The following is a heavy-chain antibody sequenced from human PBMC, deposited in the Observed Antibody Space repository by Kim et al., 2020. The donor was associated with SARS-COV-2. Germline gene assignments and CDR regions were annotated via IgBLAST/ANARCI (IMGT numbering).Heavy chain of an antibody. V-gene: IGHV4-31*03. CDR2: IYYSGST. J-gene: IGHJ4*02. CDR1: GGSISSGGYY. CDR3: ARAETIFGVFIGCFDY. Sequence: SETLSLTCTVSGGSISSGGYYWSWIRQHPGKGLEWIGYIYYSGSTYYNPSLKRRVTISVDTSKNQFSLKLSSVTAADTAVYYCARAETIFGVFIGCFDYWGQGTLVTVSS. D-gene: IGHD3-3*01.